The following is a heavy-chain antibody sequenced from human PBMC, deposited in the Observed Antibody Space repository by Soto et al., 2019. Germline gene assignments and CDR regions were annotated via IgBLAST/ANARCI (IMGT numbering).Heavy chain of an antibody. D-gene: IGHD6-25*01. V-gene: IGHV3-11*01. CDR2: IDSSGSIV. CDR1: GFTFTDYY. J-gene: IGHJ4*02. CDR3: AFPSRLPDY. Sequence: GGSLRLSCAASGFTFTDYYMNWIRQAPGKGLEWLSYIDSSGSIVNYADSVKGRFTISRDNAKNSLYLQMNSLRAEDTAVYYCAFPSRLPDYWGQGTLVTVSS.